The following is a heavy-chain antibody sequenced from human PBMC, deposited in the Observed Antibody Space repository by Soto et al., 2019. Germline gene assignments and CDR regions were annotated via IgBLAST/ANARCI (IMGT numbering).Heavy chain of an antibody. Sequence: GASVKVSCKASGGTFTNYGISWVRQAPGQGLEWMGGIIPIFGTANYAQKFQGRVTITADKSTRTAYMELSSLRSEDTAVYYAIFGVVIDFWYGLDVWGQGTTVTVSS. CDR1: GGTFTNYG. D-gene: IGHD3-3*01. CDR2: IIPIFGTA. CDR3: IFGVVIDFWYGLDV. J-gene: IGHJ6*02. V-gene: IGHV1-69*06.